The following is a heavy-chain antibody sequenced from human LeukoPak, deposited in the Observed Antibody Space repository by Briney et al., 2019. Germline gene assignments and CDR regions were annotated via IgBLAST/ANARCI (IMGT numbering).Heavy chain of an antibody. V-gene: IGHV4-61*02. Sequence: PSQTLSLTCTVSGGSISSGSYYWSWIRQPAGKGLEWIGRIYTSGSTNYNPSLKSRVTISVDTSKNQFSLKLSSVTAADTAVYYCAREPGYSSSWRHFYYCYYYMDVWGKGTTVTISS. CDR3: AREPGYSSSWRHFYYCYYYMDV. D-gene: IGHD6-13*01. J-gene: IGHJ6*03. CDR2: IYTSGST. CDR1: GGSISSGSYY.